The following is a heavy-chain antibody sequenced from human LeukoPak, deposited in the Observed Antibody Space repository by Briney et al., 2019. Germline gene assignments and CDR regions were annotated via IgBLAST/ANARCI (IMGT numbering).Heavy chain of an antibody. CDR1: GFTFSNTW. J-gene: IGHJ4*02. CDR3: ATFSINWGFFYFDY. Sequence: GGSLRLSCAASGFTFSNTWMNWVRQAPGKGLVWVSRVNTDGSSTSYADSVKGRFTISRDNAKNTLYLQMNSLRTEDTAVYYCATFSINWGFFYFDYWGQGALVTVSS. CDR2: VNTDGSST. D-gene: IGHD7-27*01. V-gene: IGHV3-74*01.